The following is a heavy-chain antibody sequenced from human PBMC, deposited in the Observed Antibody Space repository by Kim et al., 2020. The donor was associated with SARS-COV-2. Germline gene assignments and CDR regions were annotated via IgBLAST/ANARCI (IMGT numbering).Heavy chain of an antibody. CDR1: GYTFTSYG. CDR2: ISAYNGNT. CDR3: AKEEEVYRSHSWTGNYYFD. J-gene: IGHJ4*01. D-gene: IGHD6-19*01. V-gene: IGHV1-18*01. Sequence: ASVKVSCKASGYTFTSYGISWVRQAPGQGLEWMGWISAYNGNTNYAQRFQGRVTMTTDTSTSTAYMELRGLRSDDTAVYYCAKEEEVYRSHSWTGNYYFD.